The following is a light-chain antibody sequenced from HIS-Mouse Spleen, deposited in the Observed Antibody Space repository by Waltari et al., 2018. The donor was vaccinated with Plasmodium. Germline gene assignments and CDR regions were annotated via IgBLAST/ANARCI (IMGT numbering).Light chain of an antibody. V-gene: IGKV3-15*01. CDR2: GAS. J-gene: IGKJ3*01. CDR3: QQYNNWSFT. Sequence: EIVMTQSPATLSVSPGERATLPCRASQSVSSNLAWYQQNPGQAHRLLIYGASTSATGIPARFSGSGSGTEFTLTISSLQSEDFAVYYCQQYNNWSFTFGPGTKVDIK. CDR1: QSVSSN.